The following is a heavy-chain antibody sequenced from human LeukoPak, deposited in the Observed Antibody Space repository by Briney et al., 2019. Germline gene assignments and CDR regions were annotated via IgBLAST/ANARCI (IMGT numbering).Heavy chain of an antibody. V-gene: IGHV3-7*01. CDR2: IKKDGSEK. J-gene: IGHJ4*02. CDR3: ARARASYNPFDY. D-gene: IGHD5-24*01. Sequence: PGGSLRLSCAASGFTFSSYWMSWVRQAPGKGLEWVANIKKDGSEKYHVNSVKGRFTISRDNAKTSLYLQMNSLRAEDTAVYYCARARASYNPFDYWGQGTLVTVSS. CDR1: GFTFSSYW.